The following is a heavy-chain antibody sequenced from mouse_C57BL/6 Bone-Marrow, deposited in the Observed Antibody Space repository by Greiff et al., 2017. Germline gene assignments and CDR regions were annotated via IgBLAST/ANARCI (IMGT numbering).Heavy chain of an antibody. CDR2: IHPNSGST. D-gene: IGHD2-4*01. Sequence: QVQLQQPGAELVKPGASVKLSCKASGYTFTSYWMHWVKQRPGQGLEWIGMIHPNSGSTNYNEKFKSKATLTVDKSSSTAYMQLSSLTAEDSAVYYCARERLRRYYAMDYWGQGPSVTVSS. J-gene: IGHJ4*01. V-gene: IGHV1-64*01. CDR1: GYTFTSYW. CDR3: ARERLRRYYAMDY.